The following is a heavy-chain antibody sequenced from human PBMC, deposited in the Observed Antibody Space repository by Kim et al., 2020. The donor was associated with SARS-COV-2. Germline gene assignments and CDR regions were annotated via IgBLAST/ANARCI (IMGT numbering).Heavy chain of an antibody. V-gene: IGHV1-46*01. CDR2: INPSGGST. CDR3: ARVGGAPGEWLRSDY. CDR1: GYTFTSYY. D-gene: IGHD5-12*01. Sequence: ASVKVSCKASGYTFTSYYMHWVRQAPGQGLEWMGIINPSGGSTSYAQKFQGRVTMTRDTSTSTVYMELSSLRSEDTAVYYCARVGGAPGEWLRSDYWGQGTLVTVSS. J-gene: IGHJ4*02.